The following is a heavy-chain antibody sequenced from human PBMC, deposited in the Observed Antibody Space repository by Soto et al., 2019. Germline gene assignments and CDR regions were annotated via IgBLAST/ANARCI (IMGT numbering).Heavy chain of an antibody. V-gene: IGHV4-30-4*01. D-gene: IGHD1-26*01. CDR3: AREGQELVPDX. CDR2: IYYSGST. Sequence: SETLSLTCTVSGGSISSVDYYWSWIRQPPGKGLEWIGYIYYSGSTYYNPSLKSRVTISVDTSKNQFSLKLSSVTAADTAVYYCAREGQELVPDXWGQGTLGIVS. J-gene: IGHJ4*02. CDR1: GGSISSVDYY.